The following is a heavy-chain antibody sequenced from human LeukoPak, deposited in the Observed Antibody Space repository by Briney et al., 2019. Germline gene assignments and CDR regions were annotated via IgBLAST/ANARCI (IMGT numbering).Heavy chain of an antibody. J-gene: IGHJ4*02. CDR3: ARRRAGFTVTTSDY. D-gene: IGHD4-17*01. CDR1: GFTFSSYS. Sequence: QPGGSLRLSCAASGFTFSSYSMNWVRQAPGKGLEWVSYISGSSSTIYYADSVKGRFTISRDNAKNSLYLQMNSLRAEDTAVYYCARRRAGFTVTTSDYWGQGTLVTVSS. CDR2: ISGSSSTI. V-gene: IGHV3-48*01.